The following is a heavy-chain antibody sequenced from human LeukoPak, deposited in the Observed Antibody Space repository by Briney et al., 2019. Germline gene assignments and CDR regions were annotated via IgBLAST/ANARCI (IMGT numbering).Heavy chain of an antibody. CDR3: SKGGDDSSSWSDY. CDR1: GFTFNSYA. Sequence: GGSLRLSCAASGFTFNSYAMTWVRQAPGKGLEWVSSITGGGGGTYYADSVQGRFTISRDNSRNTLSLQMTSLRAEDTVVYYCSKGGDDSSSWSDYWGQGALVTVSS. D-gene: IGHD6-13*01. V-gene: IGHV3-23*01. J-gene: IGHJ4*02. CDR2: ITGGGGGT.